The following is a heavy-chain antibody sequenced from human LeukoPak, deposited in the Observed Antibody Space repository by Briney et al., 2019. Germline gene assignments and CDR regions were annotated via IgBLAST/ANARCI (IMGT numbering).Heavy chain of an antibody. CDR3: ARDPNYHYDASGSTLGF. V-gene: IGHV1-2*02. J-gene: IGHJ4*02. D-gene: IGHD3-22*01. CDR2: INPNSGGT. Sequence: GASVKVSCKASGYIFTGYHMHWVRQAPGQGLEWMGWINPNSGGTSYAQKFQGRVTMTRDTSISTAYMELSRLTSDDTAVYYCARDPNYHYDASGSTLGFWGQGTLVTVSS. CDR1: GYIFTGYH.